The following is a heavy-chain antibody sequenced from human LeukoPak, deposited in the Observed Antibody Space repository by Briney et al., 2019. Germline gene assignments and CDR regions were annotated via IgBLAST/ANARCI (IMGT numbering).Heavy chain of an antibody. Sequence: GGSLRLSCAASKFTFSSYWMSWVRQAPGKGLEWVANIKQDGSVQFYMDSLKGRFSVSRDNAKNSLYLQMNGLRVEDTAVYYCTRLQIAVAGPNWFDPWGQGTLVTVSS. CDR1: KFTFSSYW. J-gene: IGHJ5*02. CDR3: TRLQIAVAGPNWFDP. V-gene: IGHV3-7*01. CDR2: IKQDGSVQ. D-gene: IGHD6-19*01.